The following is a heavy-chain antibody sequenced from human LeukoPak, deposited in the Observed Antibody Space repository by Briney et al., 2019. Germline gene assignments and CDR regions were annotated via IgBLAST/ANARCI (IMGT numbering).Heavy chain of an antibody. Sequence: PGGSLRLSCAASGFTFDDYAMHWVRQAPGKGLEWVSGISWNSGSIGYADSVKGRFTISRDNAKNSLYLQMNSLRAEDTAVYYCARDCGGYFDYWGQGTLVTVSS. CDR2: ISWNSGSI. CDR1: GFTFDDYA. D-gene: IGHD6-25*01. J-gene: IGHJ4*02. CDR3: ARDCGGYFDY. V-gene: IGHV3-9*01.